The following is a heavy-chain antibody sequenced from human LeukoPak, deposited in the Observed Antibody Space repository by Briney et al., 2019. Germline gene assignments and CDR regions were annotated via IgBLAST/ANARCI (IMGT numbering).Heavy chain of an antibody. CDR2: ISAYNGNA. D-gene: IGHD3-3*01. J-gene: IGHJ5*02. Sequence: ASVKVSCKASGYTFTSYGINWVRQAPGQGLEWMGWISAYNGNANYAQKLQGRATMTTDTSTSTAYMELRSLRSDDTAVYYCARDFAEGYYTWFDPWGQGTLVTVSS. V-gene: IGHV1-18*01. CDR1: GYTFTSYG. CDR3: ARDFAEGYYTWFDP.